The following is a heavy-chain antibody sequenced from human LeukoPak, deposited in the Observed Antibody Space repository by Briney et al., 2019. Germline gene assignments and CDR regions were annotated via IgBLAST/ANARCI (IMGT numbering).Heavy chain of an antibody. CDR3: AKDILHSSSRAEYFQH. CDR2: IKQDGSEK. D-gene: IGHD6-13*01. Sequence: GGSLRLSCAASGFTFSSYWMSWVRQAPGKGLEWVANIKQDGSEKYYVDSVKGRFTISRDNSKNSLYLQMNSLRTEDTALYYCAKDILHSSSRAEYFQHWGQGTLVTVSS. V-gene: IGHV3-7*03. J-gene: IGHJ1*01. CDR1: GFTFSSYW.